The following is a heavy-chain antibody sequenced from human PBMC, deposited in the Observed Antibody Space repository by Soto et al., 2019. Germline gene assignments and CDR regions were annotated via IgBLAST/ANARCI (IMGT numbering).Heavy chain of an antibody. J-gene: IGHJ4*02. CDR1: GFTFSSYG. Sequence: QVQLVESGGGVVQPGRSLRLSCAASGFTFSSYGMHWVRQAPGKGLEWVAVISYDGSNKYYADSVKGRFTISRDNSKNTLYLQMNSLRAEDTAVYYCAKGRLHCSSTSWSYYFDYWGQGTLVTVSS. D-gene: IGHD2-2*01. V-gene: IGHV3-30*18. CDR3: AKGRLHCSSTSWSYYFDY. CDR2: ISYDGSNK.